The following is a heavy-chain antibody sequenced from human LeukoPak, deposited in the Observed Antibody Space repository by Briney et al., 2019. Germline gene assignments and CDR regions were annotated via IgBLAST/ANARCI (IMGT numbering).Heavy chain of an antibody. V-gene: IGHV4-4*07. CDR1: GGSISSYY. CDR3: ARAGGLLWFGELYPGFDY. CDR2: IYNSGST. Sequence: PSETLSLTCTVSGGSISSYYWSWIRQPAGKGLEWIGRIYNSGSTNYNPSLKSRVTMPVDTSKNQFSLKLSSVTAADTAVYYRARAGGLLWFGELYPGFDYWGQGTLVTVSS. D-gene: IGHD3-10*01. J-gene: IGHJ4*02.